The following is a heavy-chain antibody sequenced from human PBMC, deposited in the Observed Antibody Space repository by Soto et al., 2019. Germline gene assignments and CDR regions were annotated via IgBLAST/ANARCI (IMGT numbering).Heavy chain of an antibody. J-gene: IGHJ5*02. CDR1: GGSISSYY. CDR2: IYYSGST. CDR3: ARDLTSLYYGSGSYPTFDP. V-gene: IGHV4-59*01. D-gene: IGHD3-10*01. Sequence: SETLSLTCTVSGGSISSYYWSWIRQPPGKGLEWIGYIYYSGSTNYNPSLKSRVTISVDTSKNQFSLKLSSVTAADTAVYYCARDLTSLYYGSGSYPTFDPWGQGPLVTV.